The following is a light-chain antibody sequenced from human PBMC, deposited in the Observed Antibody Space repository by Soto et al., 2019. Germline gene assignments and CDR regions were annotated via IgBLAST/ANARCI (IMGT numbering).Light chain of an antibody. CDR3: QQYGSSPPWT. J-gene: IGKJ1*01. Sequence: EIVFTQSPGTLSLSPGERATLSCRASQSVSSSYLAWYQQNPGQAPRLLIYGASSRATGIPDRFSGSGSGTDFTLTISRLEPEDFAVYYCQQYGSSPPWTFGQGTKVDI. CDR1: QSVSSSY. CDR2: GAS. V-gene: IGKV3-20*01.